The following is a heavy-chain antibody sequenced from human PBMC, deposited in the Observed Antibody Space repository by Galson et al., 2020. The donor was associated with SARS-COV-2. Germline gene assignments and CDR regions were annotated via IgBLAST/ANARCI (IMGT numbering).Heavy chain of an antibody. V-gene: IGHV3-7*05. CDR2: IKQDGSEK. Sequence: TGGSLRLSCAASGFTFSSYWMSWVRQAPGKGLEWVAHIKQDGSEKYYVDSVKGRFTISRDNAKNSLYLQMNSLRAEDTAVYYCARESIAVAGSYYYYGMDVWGQGTTVTVSS. CDR1: GFTFSSYW. J-gene: IGHJ6*02. D-gene: IGHD6-19*01. CDR3: ARESIAVAGSYYYYGMDV.